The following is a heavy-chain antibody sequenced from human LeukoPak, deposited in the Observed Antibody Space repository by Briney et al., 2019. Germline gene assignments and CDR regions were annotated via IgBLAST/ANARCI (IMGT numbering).Heavy chain of an antibody. V-gene: IGHV1-69*05. Sequence: GASVKVSCKASGGTFRTEAFSWVRQAPGQGLEWLGGIIPLFGRRNYAQKFQGQVTISMDESTSTVYMEVSSLRFDDTAIYYCTREIEASGVDYWGQGTLVTVSS. D-gene: IGHD2-21*01. CDR3: TREIEASGVDY. J-gene: IGHJ4*02. CDR2: IIPLFGRR. CDR1: GGTFRTEA.